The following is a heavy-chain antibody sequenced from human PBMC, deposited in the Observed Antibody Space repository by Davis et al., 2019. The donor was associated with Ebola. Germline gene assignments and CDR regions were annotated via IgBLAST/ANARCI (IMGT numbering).Heavy chain of an antibody. Sequence: PSETLSLTCSVSGGSISSSNYYWGWVRQPPGKGLEWIGSIYYSGNSYHNPSLKSRVNISVDTSKNQFSLKVSSVTAADTAVYYCARVPFGGATASYWYFDLWGRGTLVTVSS. J-gene: IGHJ2*01. CDR3: ARVPFGGATASYWYFDL. D-gene: IGHD1-26*01. CDR2: IYYSGNS. V-gene: IGHV4-39*07. CDR1: GGSISSSNYY.